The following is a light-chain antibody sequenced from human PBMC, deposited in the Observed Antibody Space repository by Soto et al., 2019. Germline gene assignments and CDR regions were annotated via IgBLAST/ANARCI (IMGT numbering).Light chain of an antibody. CDR1: QTINNN. V-gene: IGKV1-39*01. CDR3: QQYDNWPIT. J-gene: IGKJ5*01. CDR2: AAS. Sequence: IQMTQSPSSLSASVGARVTITCRASQTINNNLNWYQQKPGKAPKLLIYAASSLQSGVPSRFSGSGSGTEFTLTISSLRSEDFAVYYCQQYDNWPITFGQGTRLEIK.